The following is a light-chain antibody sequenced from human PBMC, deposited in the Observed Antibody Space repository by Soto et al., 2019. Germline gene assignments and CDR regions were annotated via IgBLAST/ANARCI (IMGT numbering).Light chain of an antibody. CDR2: GAS. CDR1: HTVNSNY. J-gene: IGKJ4*01. V-gene: IGKV3-20*01. Sequence: ETVLTQSPGTLSLSPGERATLSCRASHTVNSNYLGWYQRKPGQAPRLLMDGASSRATGIPDRFSGSGSGTDFTLTISRLEPEDFAVYYCQQHGDSLTFGGGTKVDIK. CDR3: QQHGDSLT.